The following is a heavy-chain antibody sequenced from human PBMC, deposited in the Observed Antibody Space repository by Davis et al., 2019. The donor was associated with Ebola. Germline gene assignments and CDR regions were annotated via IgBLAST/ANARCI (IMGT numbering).Heavy chain of an antibody. CDR1: GFTFSRYE. CDR3: ARIFLEWLSPYYYYGMDV. CDR2: ISSSCSTI. V-gene: IGHV3-48*03. D-gene: IGHD3-3*01. J-gene: IGHJ6*02. Sequence: GESLKISCAASGFTFSRYEMNWVRQAPGKGLEWVSYISSSCSTIYYADSVKGRFTISRDNAKNSLYLQMNSLRAEETAVYYCARIFLEWLSPYYYYGMDVWGQGTTVTVSS.